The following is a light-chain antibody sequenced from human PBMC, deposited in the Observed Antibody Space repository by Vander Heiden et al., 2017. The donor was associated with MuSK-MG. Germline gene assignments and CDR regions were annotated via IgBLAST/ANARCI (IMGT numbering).Light chain of an antibody. CDR1: TSNIGSQY. V-gene: IGLV1-47*01. CDR3: AAWDDSLSGVV. Sequence: QSVLTQPPSASGTPGQRVVIPCSGSTSNIGSQYVYWYQQRPGTAAKLLLYRNTQRPSGVPDRFSGSKSGISASLAISGVRSEDEADYYCAAWDDSLSGVVFGGGTKLTVL. J-gene: IGLJ2*01. CDR2: RNT.